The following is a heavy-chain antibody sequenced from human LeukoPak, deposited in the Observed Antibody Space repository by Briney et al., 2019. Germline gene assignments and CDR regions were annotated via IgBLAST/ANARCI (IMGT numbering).Heavy chain of an antibody. V-gene: IGHV3-74*01. CDR1: GFTFSNYA. D-gene: IGHD1-26*01. CDR3: AGGGPSGDFDY. CDR2: ITSDGSST. Sequence: GGSLRLSCAASGFTFSNYAMNWVRQAPGKGLGWVSRITSDGSSTSYADSVKGRFTISRDNANNTLYLQMNSLRAEDTAVYYCAGGGPSGDFDYWGQGTLVTVSS. J-gene: IGHJ4*02.